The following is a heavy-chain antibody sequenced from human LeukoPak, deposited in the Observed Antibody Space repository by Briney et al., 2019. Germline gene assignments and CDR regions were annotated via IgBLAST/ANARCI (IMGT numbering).Heavy chain of an antibody. D-gene: IGHD6-13*01. J-gene: IGHJ5*02. V-gene: IGHV3-53*01. CDR3: ARGSAVAGFDP. CDR1: GLIVSNNY. Sequence: GGSLRLSCAASGLIVSNNYMSWVRQAPGKGLEWVSVLYSGGTAYFADSVKGRFTISRDNSKNTLYLQMNSLRGDDTAVYYCARGSAVAGFDPWGQGTLVTVSS. CDR2: LYSGGTA.